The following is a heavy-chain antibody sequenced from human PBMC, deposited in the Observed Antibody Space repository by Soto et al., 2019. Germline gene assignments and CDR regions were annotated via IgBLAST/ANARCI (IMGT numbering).Heavy chain of an antibody. CDR3: ARAGYCSGGTCFHGNCDY. V-gene: IGHV1-46*04. CDR2: INPNGGST. D-gene: IGHD2-15*01. Sequence: QVQLVQSGAEVKRPGASVKVSCKASGYTFTTYYMHWVRQAPGQGVEWLGIINPNGGSTTYAQKLQGRVTMTRDTSTSTVYLELSSLRSEDTAVYYCARAGYCSGGTCFHGNCDYWGQGTLVTVSA. CDR1: GYTFTTYY. J-gene: IGHJ4*02.